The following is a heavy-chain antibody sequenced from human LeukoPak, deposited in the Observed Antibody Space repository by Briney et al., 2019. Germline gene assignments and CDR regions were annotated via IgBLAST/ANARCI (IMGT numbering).Heavy chain of an antibody. CDR1: GGSFSGYY. CDR3: VRRKASGAFDI. J-gene: IGHJ3*02. V-gene: IGHV4-34*01. Sequence: SETLSLTCAVYGGSFSGYYWSWIRQPPGKGLEWIGEINHSGSTNYNPSLKSRVTISVDTSKNQFSLKLSSVTAADTAVYYCVRRKASGAFDIWGQGTMVTVSS. CDR2: INHSGST.